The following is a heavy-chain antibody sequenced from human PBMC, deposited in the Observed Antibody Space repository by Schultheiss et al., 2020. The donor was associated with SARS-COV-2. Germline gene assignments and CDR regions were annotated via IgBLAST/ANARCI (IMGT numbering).Heavy chain of an antibody. CDR1: GGSIRSGESY. J-gene: IGHJ4*02. CDR3: ARHRSWYDY. D-gene: IGHD6-13*01. Sequence: SETLSLTCTVSGGSIRSGESYWSWIRQSPGKGLEWIGHIYRSGSTDYNPSLKSRVTISVDTSKNQFSLKLSSVTAADTAVYYCARHRSWYDYWGQGTLVTVSS. V-gene: IGHV4-61*08. CDR2: IYRSGST.